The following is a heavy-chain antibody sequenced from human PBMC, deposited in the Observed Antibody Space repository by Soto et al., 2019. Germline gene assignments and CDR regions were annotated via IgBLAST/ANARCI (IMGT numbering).Heavy chain of an antibody. J-gene: IGHJ4*02. CDR2: INTDGSST. CDR1: GFTFSSYW. CDR3: ARRVSGVTRGLHY. V-gene: IGHV3-74*01. Sequence: EVQLVESGGGLVQPGGSLRLSCAASGFTFSSYWMHWVRQAPGKGLVWISRINTDGSSTSYVDSVQGRFTISRDNGKNTLFLQMNRLRGEDSAVYYCARRVSGVTRGLHYWGQGTLVTVSS. D-gene: IGHD2-15*01.